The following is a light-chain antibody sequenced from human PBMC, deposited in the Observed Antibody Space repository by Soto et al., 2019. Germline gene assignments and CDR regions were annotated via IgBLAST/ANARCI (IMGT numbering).Light chain of an antibody. CDR1: QGISSY. CDR2: AAS. V-gene: IGKV1-9*01. CDR3: QQLNSYPTST. J-gene: IGKJ4*01. Sequence: IQLTQSPSSLSASVGDRVTITCRASQGISSYLAWYQQKPGKAPKLLIYAASTLQSGVPSWFSGSGSGTDFTLTISSLQPEDFATYYCQQLNSYPTSTFGGGTKVEIK.